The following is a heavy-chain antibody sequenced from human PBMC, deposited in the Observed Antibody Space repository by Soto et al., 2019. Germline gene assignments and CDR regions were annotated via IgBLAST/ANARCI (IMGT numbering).Heavy chain of an antibody. CDR1: GFTFSDYY. CDR3: ARGSRDCSGGSCYHPAFDY. J-gene: IGHJ4*02. V-gene: IGHV3-11*06. D-gene: IGHD2-15*01. Sequence: PGGSLRLSCAVSGFTFSDYYMSWIRQAPGKGLEWVSYISSSSSYTNYADSVKGRFTISRDNAKNSLYLQMNSLRAEDTAVYYCARGSRDCSGGSCYHPAFDYWGQGTLVTVSS. CDR2: ISSSSSYT.